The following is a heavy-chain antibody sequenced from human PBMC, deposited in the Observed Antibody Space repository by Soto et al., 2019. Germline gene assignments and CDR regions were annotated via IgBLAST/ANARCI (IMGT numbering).Heavy chain of an antibody. J-gene: IGHJ4*02. CDR2: ISSSSSST. CDR3: ATSTYYYDSSGYSPGGYFDY. Sequence: GSLRLSCAASGFTYSTYSMNWVRQAPGKGPEWFSSISSSSSSTYYADSVKGRFTISRDNAKKSLYLQMNSLTAEDTAVYFCATSTYYYDSSGYSPGGYFDYWGQGTLVTVSS. CDR1: GFTYSTYS. D-gene: IGHD3-22*01. V-gene: IGHV3-21*01.